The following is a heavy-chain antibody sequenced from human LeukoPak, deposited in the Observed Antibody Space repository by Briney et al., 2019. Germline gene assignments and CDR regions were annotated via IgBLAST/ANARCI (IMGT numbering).Heavy chain of an antibody. J-gene: IGHJ3*02. CDR3: AKSGTRVGYQWLVRGAFDI. CDR1: GFTFSSYS. Sequence: GGSLRLSCAASGFTFSSYSMNWVRQAPGKGLEWVSSISSSSSYIYYADSVKGRFTISRDNAKNSLYLQMNSLRAEDTAVYYCAKSGTRVGYQWLVRGAFDIWGQGTMVTVSS. V-gene: IGHV3-21*04. CDR2: ISSSSSYI. D-gene: IGHD6-19*01.